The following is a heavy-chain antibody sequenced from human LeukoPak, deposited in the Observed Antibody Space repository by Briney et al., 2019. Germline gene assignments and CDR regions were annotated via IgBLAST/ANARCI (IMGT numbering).Heavy chain of an antibody. J-gene: IGHJ4*02. D-gene: IGHD6-19*01. Sequence: SETLSLTCTVSGYSISSGYYWGWIRQPPGKGLEWVGSIYHSGSTYYNPSLKSRVTISVDTSKNQFSLKLSSVTAADTAVYYCASIAVAGMNLDYWGQGTLVTVPS. CDR1: GYSISSGYY. CDR2: IYHSGST. CDR3: ASIAVAGMNLDY. V-gene: IGHV4-38-2*02.